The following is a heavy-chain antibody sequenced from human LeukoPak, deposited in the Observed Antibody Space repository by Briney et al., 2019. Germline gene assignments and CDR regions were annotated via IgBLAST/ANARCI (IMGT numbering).Heavy chain of an antibody. D-gene: IGHD3-22*01. V-gene: IGHV1-2*02. Sequence: GASVKVSCTASGYTFTGYYMHWVRQAPGQGLEWMGWINPNSGGTNYAQKFQGRVTMTRDTSISTAYMELSRLRSDDTAVYYCARGGQYVLHYDSSGYPPRGHWGQGTLVTVSS. CDR1: GYTFTGYY. CDR3: ARGGQYVLHYDSSGYPPRGH. J-gene: IGHJ4*02. CDR2: INPNSGGT.